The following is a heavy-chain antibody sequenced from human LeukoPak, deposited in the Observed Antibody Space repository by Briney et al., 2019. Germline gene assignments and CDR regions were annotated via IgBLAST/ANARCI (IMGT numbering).Heavy chain of an antibody. V-gene: IGHV4-4*07. D-gene: IGHD6-6*01. CDR3: ARRSVSVVRRSSSSFDY. Sequence: SETLSLTCTVSGGSISSYYWSWIRQPAGKGLEWIGRIYSSGRTNYNPSLKSRVTMSVDTSKNQFSLKLSSVTAADTAVYYCARRSVSVVRRSSSSFDYWGQGTLVTVSS. CDR1: GGSISSYY. J-gene: IGHJ4*02. CDR2: IYSSGRT.